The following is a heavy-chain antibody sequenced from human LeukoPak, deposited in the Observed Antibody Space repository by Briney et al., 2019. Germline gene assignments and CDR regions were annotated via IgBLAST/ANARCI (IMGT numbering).Heavy chain of an antibody. D-gene: IGHD6-6*01. Sequence: GGSLRLSCAASGFTFSSYAMHWGRQAPGKGLWGVAVISYDGGNEYYADSVKGRFTISRDNSKNTLYLQMNNLRAEDTAVCYCARDRGSSWFDPWGQGTLVTVSS. CDR3: ARDRGSSWFDP. V-gene: IGHV3-30-3*01. CDR2: ISYDGGNE. J-gene: IGHJ5*02. CDR1: GFTFSSYA.